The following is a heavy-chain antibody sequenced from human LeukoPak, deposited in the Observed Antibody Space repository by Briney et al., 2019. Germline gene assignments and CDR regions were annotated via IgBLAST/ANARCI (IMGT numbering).Heavy chain of an antibody. CDR3: TRLKYVYEAANWFDP. J-gene: IGHJ5*02. D-gene: IGHD3-10*02. Sequence: PSETLSLTCTVSVGSIISRDYLCRWIRQPPGKGLEWIGSIYYTGSTYYYPSLKSRVTISVDTSKNQFSLNLSSVTAADTAVYYSTRLKYVYEAANWFDPWGQGTLVTVSS. V-gene: IGHV4-39*01. CDR1: VGSIISRDYL. CDR2: IYYTGST.